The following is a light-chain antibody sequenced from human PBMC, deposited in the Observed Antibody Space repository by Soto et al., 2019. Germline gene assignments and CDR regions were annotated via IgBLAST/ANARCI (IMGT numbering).Light chain of an antibody. V-gene: IGKV1-39*01. CDR3: QQTYSTPQT. J-gene: IGKJ1*01. CDR1: QSIRNY. Sequence: DIQMTQSPSSLSASVGDRLTITCRASQSIRNYLNWYQQRPGKAPNLLIYAASSLQSGVPSRFSGSGSGTDFTLTISSLQPEDFATYYCQQTYSTPQTFGQGTKVEIK. CDR2: AAS.